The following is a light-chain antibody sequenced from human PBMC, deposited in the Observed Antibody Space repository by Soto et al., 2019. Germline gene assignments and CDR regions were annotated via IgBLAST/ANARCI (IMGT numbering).Light chain of an antibody. CDR3: QQYNSPWT. Sequence: DIQMTQSPSTLSAFVGDRVTITCRASQNIRTWLAWYQQKPGKAPKLLISQASNLESGVPSRFSGSGSGTEFTLTISSLQPDDFATYYCQQYNSPWTCGQGTKVEI. V-gene: IGKV1-5*03. J-gene: IGKJ1*01. CDR1: QNIRTW. CDR2: QAS.